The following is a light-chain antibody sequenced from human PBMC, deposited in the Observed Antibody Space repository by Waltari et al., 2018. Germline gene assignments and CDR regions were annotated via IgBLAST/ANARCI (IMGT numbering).Light chain of an antibody. CDR2: DVS. J-gene: IGLJ3*02. Sequence: QSALTQPASVSGSPGQSITISCTGTSSDVGGYNYVSWYQQHPGKAPKLMIYDVSKRPSGVSDRFSGSKSGNTDSLTISGLQAEDEADYYCCSYAGSSTWVFGGGTKLTVL. CDR3: CSYAGSSTWV. V-gene: IGLV2-23*02. CDR1: SSDVGGYNY.